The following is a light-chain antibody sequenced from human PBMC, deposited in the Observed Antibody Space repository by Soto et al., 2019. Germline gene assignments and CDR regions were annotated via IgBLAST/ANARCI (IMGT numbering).Light chain of an antibody. CDR1: QSISSW. V-gene: IGKV1-5*03. Sequence: DIQMTQSPSTLSASVGDRVTITCRASQSISSWLAWYQQKPGKVPKLLMYKASSLQSGVPSRFSGSGSGTEFTLIISSLQPSDFATYYCQQYSSFPLTFGGGTKVEIK. CDR3: QQYSSFPLT. CDR2: KAS. J-gene: IGKJ4*01.